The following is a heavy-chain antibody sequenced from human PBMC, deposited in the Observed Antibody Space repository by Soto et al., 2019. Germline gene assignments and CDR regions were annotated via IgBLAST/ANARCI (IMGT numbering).Heavy chain of an antibody. CDR3: ARGEGDYCSSTSCYPGAGYYYYGMDV. J-gene: IGHJ6*02. V-gene: IGHV1-69*13. CDR1: GGTFSSYA. CDR2: IIPIFGTA. D-gene: IGHD2-2*01. Sequence: SVKVSCKASGGTFSSYAISWVRQAPGQGLEWMGGIIPIFGTANYAQKFQGRVTITADESTSTAYMELSSLRSEDTAVYYCARGEGDYCSSTSCYPGAGYYYYGMDVRGQGTTVIVS.